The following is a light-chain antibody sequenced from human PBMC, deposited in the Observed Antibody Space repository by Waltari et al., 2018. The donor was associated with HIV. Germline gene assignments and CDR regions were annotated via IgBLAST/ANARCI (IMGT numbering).Light chain of an antibody. Sequence: HSALTQPASVSGYPGQAITISCTGTSSDIGGYNYVSWYQQYPGKAPRLLIYEVSNRPSWISNRFSGSKSGNTASLTISGLQADDEADYYCQCFDNINHEGVFGGGTKVTVL. CDR1: SSDIGGYNY. J-gene: IGLJ3*02. CDR3: QCFDNINHEGV. CDR2: EVS. V-gene: IGLV2-14*01.